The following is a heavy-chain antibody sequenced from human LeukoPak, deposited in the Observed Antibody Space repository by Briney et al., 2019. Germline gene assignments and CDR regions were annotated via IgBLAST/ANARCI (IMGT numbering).Heavy chain of an antibody. J-gene: IGHJ4*02. CDR3: SRVAAAAGLVIDY. CDR1: GFTVSSNY. D-gene: IGHD6-13*01. Sequence: GGSLRLSCAASGFTVSSNYMSRVRQAPGKGLEWVSVIYSGGSTYYADSVKGRFTISRDNSKNTLYLQMNSLRADDTAVYYCSRVAAAAGLVIDYWGQGTLVTVSS. V-gene: IGHV3-53*01. CDR2: IYSGGST.